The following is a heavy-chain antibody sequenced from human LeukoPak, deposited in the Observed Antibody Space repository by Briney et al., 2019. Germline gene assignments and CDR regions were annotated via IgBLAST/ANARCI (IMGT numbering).Heavy chain of an antibody. Sequence: SGGSLRLSCAASGFTFSNYAMHWVRQAPGKGLEWVTFIRYDGSNKYYAESVKGRFTISRDNSKNTLYLQMNSLRAEDTAVYYCAKAIHSSSPGVVDYWGQGTLVTVSS. CDR2: IRYDGSNK. J-gene: IGHJ4*02. V-gene: IGHV3-30*02. CDR1: GFTFSNYA. CDR3: AKAIHSSSPGVVDY. D-gene: IGHD6-6*01.